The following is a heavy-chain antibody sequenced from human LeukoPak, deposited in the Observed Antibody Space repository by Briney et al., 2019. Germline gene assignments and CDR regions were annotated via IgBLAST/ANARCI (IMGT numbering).Heavy chain of an antibody. CDR2: ISYDGSNK. Sequence: PGRSLRLSCAASGFTFSSYGMHWVRQAPGKGLEWVAVISYDGSNKYYADSVKGRFTISRDNSKNTLYLQMNSLRAEDTAVYYCAKGDSSSWLFYYYYGMDVWDQGTTVTVSS. CDR1: GFTFSSYG. J-gene: IGHJ6*02. D-gene: IGHD6-13*01. CDR3: AKGDSSSWLFYYYYGMDV. V-gene: IGHV3-30*18.